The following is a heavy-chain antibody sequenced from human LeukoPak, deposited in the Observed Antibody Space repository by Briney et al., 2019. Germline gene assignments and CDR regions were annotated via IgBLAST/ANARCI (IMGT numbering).Heavy chain of an antibody. CDR3: VRGEYYSSSGMDV. J-gene: IGHJ6*02. Sequence: GRSLRLSCAASGFTFSDYGMHWVHQAPGKGLEWVAAISYDGSNEYFGDSLKGRSTISRDNSKNTLYLQMNRLRVEDTAVYYCVRGEYYSSSGMDVWGQGTTVTVSS. CDR1: GFTFSDYG. D-gene: IGHD3-10*01. V-gene: IGHV3-30*03. CDR2: ISYDGSNE.